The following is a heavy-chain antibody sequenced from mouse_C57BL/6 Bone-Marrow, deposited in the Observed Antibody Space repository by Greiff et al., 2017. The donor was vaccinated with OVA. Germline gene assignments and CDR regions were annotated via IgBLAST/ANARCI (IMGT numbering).Heavy chain of an antibody. V-gene: IGHV5-4*03. CDR2: ISDGGSYT. D-gene: IGHD2-4*01. Sequence: DVMLVESGGGLVKPGGSLKLSCAASGFTFSSYAMSWVRQTPEKRLEWVATISDGGSYTYYPDNVKGRFTISRDNAKNNLYLQMSHLKSEDTAMYYCARIYYDYDVYYFDYWGQGTTLTVSS. J-gene: IGHJ2*01. CDR1: GFTFSSYA. CDR3: ARIYYDYDVYYFDY.